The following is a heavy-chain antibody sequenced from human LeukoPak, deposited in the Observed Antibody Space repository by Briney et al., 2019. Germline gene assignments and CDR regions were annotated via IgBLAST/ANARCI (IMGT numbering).Heavy chain of an antibody. V-gene: IGHV4-59*11. Sequence: PSDTLSLTCTVSGGSISGRYWTWIRQPPGKGLEWIGYVYYSGSTNYNPSLQSRVTISVDTSKNQFALRVSSVAAADTAVYDCARGHYGRDVWGKDTTVSVPT. J-gene: IGHJ6*04. CDR1: GGSISGRY. CDR3: ARGHYGRDV. CDR2: VYYSGST.